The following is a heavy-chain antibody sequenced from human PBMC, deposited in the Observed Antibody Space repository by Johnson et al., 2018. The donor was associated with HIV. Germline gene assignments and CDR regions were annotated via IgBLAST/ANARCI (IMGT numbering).Heavy chain of an antibody. D-gene: IGHD3-16*01. CDR3: AKLYAPQFPDAFDI. CDR2: ISGSGGST. CDR1: GFTVSSNY. Sequence: VQLVESGGGLIQPGGSLRLSCAASGFTVSSNYMNWARQAPGKGLERVSGISGSGGSTYYADSVKGRFTISRDNSKNTLYLQMNSLRVDDTAIYYCAKLYAPQFPDAFDIWGQGTMVTVSS. J-gene: IGHJ3*02. V-gene: IGHV3-23*04.